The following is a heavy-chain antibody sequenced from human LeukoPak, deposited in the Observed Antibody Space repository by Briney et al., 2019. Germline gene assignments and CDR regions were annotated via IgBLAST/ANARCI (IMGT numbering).Heavy chain of an antibody. V-gene: IGHV1-8*03. CDR3: ARGSPAARLAEDY. J-gene: IGHJ4*02. CDR2: MNPNSGNT. Sequence: ASVKVSCKASGYTFTSYDINWVRQAPGQGLEWMGWMNPNSGNTGYAQKFQGRVTITRNTSISTAYMELRSLRSEDTAVYYCARGSPAARLAEDYWGQGTLVTVSS. CDR1: GYTFTSYD. D-gene: IGHD6-6*01.